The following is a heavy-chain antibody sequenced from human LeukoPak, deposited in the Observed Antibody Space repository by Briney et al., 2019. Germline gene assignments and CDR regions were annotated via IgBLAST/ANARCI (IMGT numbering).Heavy chain of an antibody. J-gene: IGHJ4*02. D-gene: IGHD3-22*01. CDR2: ISWNSGSI. CDR1: GFTFDDYA. V-gene: IGHV3-9*01. CDR3: ARARVGDSSGYYYLVEYYFDY. Sequence: KPGRSLRLSCAASGFTFDDYAMHWVRQAPGKGLEWVSGISWNSGSIGYADSVKGRFTISGDNAKNSLYLQMNSLRAEDTALYYCARARVGDSSGYYYLVEYYFDYWGQGTLVTVSS.